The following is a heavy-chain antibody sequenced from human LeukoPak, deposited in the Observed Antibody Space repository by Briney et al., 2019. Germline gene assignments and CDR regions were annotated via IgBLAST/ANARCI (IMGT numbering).Heavy chain of an antibody. J-gene: IGHJ4*02. Sequence: SETLSLTCTVSGGSISNKYWSWIRQPPGKGLEWIGYIYYSGSTNYNPSLKSRVTISVDTSKNQFSLKLSSVTAADTAVYYCAREIFGLGFDYWGQGTLVTVSS. V-gene: IGHV4-59*01. D-gene: IGHD3/OR15-3a*01. CDR2: IYYSGST. CDR1: GGSISNKY. CDR3: AREIFGLGFDY.